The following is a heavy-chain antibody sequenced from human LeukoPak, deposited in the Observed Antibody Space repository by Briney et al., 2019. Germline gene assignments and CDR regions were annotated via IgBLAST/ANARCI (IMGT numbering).Heavy chain of an antibody. CDR3: ARPSVLNGYPDY. Sequence: SETLSLTCVVSGYSISSGYYCGWIRQPPGKGLEWIGNIYHSGTTYYNPSLKSRVTISVDTSRNQFSLKLTSVTAADTAVYYCARPSVLNGYPDYWGQGILVTVSS. V-gene: IGHV4-38-2*01. CDR2: IYHSGTT. CDR1: GYSISSGYY. D-gene: IGHD5-18*01. J-gene: IGHJ4*02.